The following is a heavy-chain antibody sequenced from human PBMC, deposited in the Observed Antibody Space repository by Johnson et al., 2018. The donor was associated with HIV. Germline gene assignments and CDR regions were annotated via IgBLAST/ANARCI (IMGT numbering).Heavy chain of an antibody. CDR1: GFTFSSYA. Sequence: VQPVESGGGLVQPGGSLRLSCAASGFTFSSYAMSWVRQAPGKGLEWVSAISGSGSTIYYADSVKGRFTISRDNAKNSLYLQMNSLRAEDTAVYYCAREYEAFDIWGQGTMVTVSS. CDR2: ISGSGSTI. J-gene: IGHJ3*02. CDR3: AREYEAFDI. V-gene: IGHV3-48*04.